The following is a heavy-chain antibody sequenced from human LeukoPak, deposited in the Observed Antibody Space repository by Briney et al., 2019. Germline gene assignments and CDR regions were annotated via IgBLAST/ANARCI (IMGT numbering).Heavy chain of an antibody. CDR1: GFTFSSYA. Sequence: PGGSLRLSCAASGFTFSSYAMSWVRQAPGKGLEWVSAISGSGGSTYYADSVKGRFTISRDNSKKTLYLQMNSLRAEDTAVYYCAKALGVVVPAALDYWGQGTLVTVSS. V-gene: IGHV3-23*01. J-gene: IGHJ4*02. CDR3: AKALGVVVPAALDY. CDR2: ISGSGGST. D-gene: IGHD2-2*01.